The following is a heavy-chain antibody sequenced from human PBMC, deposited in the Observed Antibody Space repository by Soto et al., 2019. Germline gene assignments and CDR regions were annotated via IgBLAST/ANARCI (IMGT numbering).Heavy chain of an antibody. V-gene: IGHV4-39*01. CDR3: VRTGTYYLSPFDV. J-gene: IGHJ4*02. CDR1: GGSITNDSHY. CDR2: ISYSGRT. D-gene: IGHD3-22*01. Sequence: PSETLSLTCTVSGGSITNDSHYWGWIRQPPGKGLEWIGTISYSGRTYYNPSLKSRVTVSVDTSKSQYSLKLTSVTAADTALYYCVRTGTYYLSPFDVWGQGTQVTVSS.